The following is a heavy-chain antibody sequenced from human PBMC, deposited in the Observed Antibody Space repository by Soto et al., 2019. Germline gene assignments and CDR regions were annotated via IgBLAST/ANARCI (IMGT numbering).Heavy chain of an antibody. CDR1: GFPFGPFY. CDR3: ARDRGYPYSFDI. Sequence: EVQLVESGGGLIQPGESLRLSCAASGFPFGPFYMHWVRQAPGKGLEWVSHINGDGTTTVYADSVKGRFTISRDNAKNTLYLQMTSLRSEDTAVYHCARDRGYPYSFDIWGQGTMVTVSS. J-gene: IGHJ3*02. CDR2: INGDGTTT. D-gene: IGHD5-12*01. V-gene: IGHV3-74*01.